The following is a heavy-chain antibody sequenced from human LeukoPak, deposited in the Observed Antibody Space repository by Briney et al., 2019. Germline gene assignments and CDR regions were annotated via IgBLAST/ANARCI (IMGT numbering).Heavy chain of an antibody. J-gene: IGHJ4*02. CDR2: IYYSGST. CDR3: ARQSGSSSQFRSWYPTQFDY. CDR1: GGSISSYY. Sequence: SETLSLTCTVSGGSISSYYWGWIRQPPGKGLEWIGSIYYSGSTYYNPSLKSRVTISVDTSKNQFSLKLSSVTAADTAVYYCARQSGSSSQFRSWYPTQFDYWGQGTLVTVSS. D-gene: IGHD6-13*01. V-gene: IGHV4-39*01.